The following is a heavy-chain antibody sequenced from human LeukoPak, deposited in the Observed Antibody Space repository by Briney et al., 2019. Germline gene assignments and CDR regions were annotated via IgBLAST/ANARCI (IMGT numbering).Heavy chain of an antibody. V-gene: IGHV4-59*08. D-gene: IGHD4-17*01. CDR2: IFYSGST. CDR1: GGSISNYF. CDR3: ARLRSSESDL. J-gene: IGHJ2*01. Sequence: SETLSLTCSVSGGSISNYFWNWIRQAPGKGLEWIGYIFYSGSTNYNPSLKSRVTISVDTSRNQFSLRLSSVTAADTAVYYCARLRSSESDLWGRGTLVTVSS.